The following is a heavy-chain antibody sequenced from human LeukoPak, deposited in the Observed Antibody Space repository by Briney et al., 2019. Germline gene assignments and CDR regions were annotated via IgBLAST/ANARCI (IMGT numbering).Heavy chain of an antibody. D-gene: IGHD1-7*01. Sequence: GGTLRLSWAASGFTFSSYSMSWVRQAPGKGLEWVSAISGSGGTTIYADSVKGRFTISRDNSKNTLYLQMDSLRAEDTAIYYVTRTAQYTCFDPWGQGTLVTVSS. CDR2: ISGSGGTT. J-gene: IGHJ5*02. CDR3: TRTAQYTCFDP. CDR1: GFTFSSYS. V-gene: IGHV3-23*01.